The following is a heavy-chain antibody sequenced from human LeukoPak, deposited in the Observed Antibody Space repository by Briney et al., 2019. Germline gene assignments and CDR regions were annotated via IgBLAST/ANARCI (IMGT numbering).Heavy chain of an antibody. CDR3: ARDVLSTPPENAYDI. D-gene: IGHD1-14*01. Sequence: PGGSLRLSCAASGFTFSSYAMHWVRQAPGKGLYWVAAISYDGSYNYYADSVKGRFTISRDNSKNTLYLDMNSLRPEDTAVYYCARDVLSTPPENAYDIWGQGTIVTVSS. CDR1: GFTFSSYA. CDR2: ISYDGSYN. V-gene: IGHV3-30*04. J-gene: IGHJ3*02.